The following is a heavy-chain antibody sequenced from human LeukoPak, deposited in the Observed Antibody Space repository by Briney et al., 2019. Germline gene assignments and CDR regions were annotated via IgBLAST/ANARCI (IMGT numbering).Heavy chain of an antibody. Sequence: SVKVSCKASGFTFTSSAMQWVRQARGQRLEWIGWIVVGSGNTNYAQKFQERVTITRDMSTSTAYMELSSLRSEDTAVYYCAADGSVGLGSWYFFGMDVWGQGTTVTVSS. CDR2: IVVGSGNT. D-gene: IGHD6-13*01. J-gene: IGHJ6*02. CDR1: GFTFTSSA. CDR3: AADGSVGLGSWYFFGMDV. V-gene: IGHV1-58*02.